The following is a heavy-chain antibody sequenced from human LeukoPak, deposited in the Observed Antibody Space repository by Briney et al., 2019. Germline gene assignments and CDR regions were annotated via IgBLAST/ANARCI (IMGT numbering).Heavy chain of an antibody. V-gene: IGHV4-39*01. Sequence: SETLSLTCTVSGGSLNGNDYYWGWIRPPPGKGLGWIGSIYYSGSTYYNPSLKSRVTISVDTSKNQFFLRLSSVTAADTAMYYCARTNYYFYYMDVWGRGTTVTVSS. J-gene: IGHJ6*03. CDR2: IYYSGST. D-gene: IGHD2-8*01. CDR3: ARTNYYFYYMDV. CDR1: GGSLNGNDYY.